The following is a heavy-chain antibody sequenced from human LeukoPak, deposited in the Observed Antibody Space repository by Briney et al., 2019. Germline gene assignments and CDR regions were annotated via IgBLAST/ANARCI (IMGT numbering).Heavy chain of an antibody. V-gene: IGHV4-61*01. CDR3: AREGDSSSWLDFDS. J-gene: IGHJ4*02. D-gene: IGHD6-13*01. CDR2: IYYSGST. Sequence: SSETLSLTCSVSGGSVSSGRYYWTWIRQPPGKGLEWIGYIYYSGSTSYSPSLKSRVSISVDTSKNQFSLKMSSVTAADTAVYYCAREGDSSSWLDFDSWGQGTLVTVSS. CDR1: GGSVSSGRYY.